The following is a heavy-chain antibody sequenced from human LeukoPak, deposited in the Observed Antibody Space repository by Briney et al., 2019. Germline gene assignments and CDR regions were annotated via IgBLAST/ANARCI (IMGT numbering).Heavy chain of an antibody. V-gene: IGHV1-18*04. CDR2: ISAYNGNT. CDR1: GYTFTGYY. D-gene: IGHD3/OR15-3a*01. Sequence: ASVKVSCKASGYTFTGYYMHWVRQAPGQGLEWMGWISAYNGNTNYAQKLQGRVTMTTDTSTSTAYMELRSLRSDDTAVYYCARDGLLYYYMDVWGKGTTVTVSS. J-gene: IGHJ6*03. CDR3: ARDGLLYYYMDV.